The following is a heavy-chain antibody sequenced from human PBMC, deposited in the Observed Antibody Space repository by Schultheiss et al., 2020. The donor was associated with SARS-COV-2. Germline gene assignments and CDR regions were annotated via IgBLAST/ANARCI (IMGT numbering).Heavy chain of an antibody. V-gene: IGHV4-34*01. D-gene: IGHD3-3*01. J-gene: IGHJ4*02. CDR1: GGSFSGYY. CDR2: INHSGST. Sequence: SETLSLTCAVYGGSFSGYYWNWIRQPPGKGLEWIGEINHSGSTNYNPSLKSRVTISVDTSKNQFSLKLSSVTAADTAVYYCASTYYDFWSGYGEHYFDYWGQGTLVTVSS. CDR3: ASTYYDFWSGYGEHYFDY.